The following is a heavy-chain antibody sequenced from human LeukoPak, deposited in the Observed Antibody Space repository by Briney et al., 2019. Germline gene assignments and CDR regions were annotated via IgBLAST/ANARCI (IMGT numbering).Heavy chain of an antibody. D-gene: IGHD1-14*01. J-gene: IGHJ1*01. V-gene: IGHV3-7*01. CDR1: GFTFSSYW. Sequence: GGSLRLSCAASGFTFSSYWMTWVRQAPGKGLEWVANIKHDGSEEHYVDSVEGRFSISRDNAKNSLYLQMNSLRAEDTAVYYCARDRYFQYWGQGSLVIVSS. CDR2: IKHDGSEE. CDR3: ARDRYFQY.